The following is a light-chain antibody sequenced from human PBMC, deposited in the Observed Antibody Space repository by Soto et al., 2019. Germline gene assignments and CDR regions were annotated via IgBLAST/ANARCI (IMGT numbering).Light chain of an antibody. V-gene: IGKV3-20*01. CDR2: GAS. Sequence: EIVLTQSPGTLSLSPGERATLSCRASQSISTSHLAWYQQKPGQAPRLLIYGASSRATGIPDRFSGSGSGTDFTLTISRLEPEDSAIYYCQQYVSWTFGQGTKVEIK. J-gene: IGKJ1*01. CDR1: QSISTSH. CDR3: QQYVSWT.